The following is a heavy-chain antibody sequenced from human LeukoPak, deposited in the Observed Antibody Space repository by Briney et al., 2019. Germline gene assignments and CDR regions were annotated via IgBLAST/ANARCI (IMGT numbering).Heavy chain of an antibody. CDR1: GFTFSSYL. V-gene: IGHV3-7*04. CDR2: IKQDGSEK. Sequence: PGGSLRLSCAASGFTFSSYLMTWVRQAPGKGLEWVAHIKQDGSEKDYVDSVKGRFTISRDNAKNSLSLQMNSLRAEDTSVYYCARATMGAHADYFDYWGQGTLVTVSS. CDR3: ARATMGAHADYFDY. J-gene: IGHJ4*02. D-gene: IGHD4/OR15-4a*01.